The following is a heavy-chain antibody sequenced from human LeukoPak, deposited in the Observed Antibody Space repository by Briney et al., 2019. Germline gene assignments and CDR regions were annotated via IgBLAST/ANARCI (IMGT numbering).Heavy chain of an antibody. J-gene: IGHJ6*03. CDR1: GFTFDDYA. CDR2: INWNSGSI. Sequence: GGSLRLSCAASGFTFDDYAMHWVRQTPGKGLEWDSGINWNSGSIDYADSVKGRFTISRDNAKNSLYLQMNNLRAGDTALYYCARGGGIVGASNRYYYYYMDVWGKGTTVTISS. CDR3: ARGGGIVGASNRYYYYYMDV. D-gene: IGHD1-26*01. V-gene: IGHV3-9*01.